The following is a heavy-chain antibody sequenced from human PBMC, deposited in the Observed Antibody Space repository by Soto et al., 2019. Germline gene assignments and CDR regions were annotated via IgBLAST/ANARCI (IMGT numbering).Heavy chain of an antibody. V-gene: IGHV3-30*18. CDR3: AKGAVTTSLYYFDY. Sequence: QVQLVESGGGVVQPGRSLRLSCAASGFTFSTYGMHWVRQAPAKGLEWVAVISNVGSEKYYADSVKGRFTISRDNSKNTLFLQMNSLRAEDTAVYYCAKGAVTTSLYYFDYWGQGTLVPVSS. J-gene: IGHJ4*02. CDR2: ISNVGSEK. D-gene: IGHD4-17*01. CDR1: GFTFSTYG.